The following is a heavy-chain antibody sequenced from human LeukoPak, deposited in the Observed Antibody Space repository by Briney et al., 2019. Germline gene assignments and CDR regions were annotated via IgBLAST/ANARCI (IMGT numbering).Heavy chain of an antibody. V-gene: IGHV5-51*01. D-gene: IGHD3-10*01. J-gene: IGHJ6*04. CDR1: GYSFTSYW. CDR3: ARFQNALHYYGSGSYFYYGMDV. CDR2: IYPGDSDT. Sequence: ESLKISCKGSGYSFTSYWIGWVRQMPGKGLEWMGIIYPGDSDTRYSPSFQGQVTISADKSISTAYLQWSSLKASDTAMYYCARFQNALHYYGSGSYFYYGMDVWGKGTTVTVSS.